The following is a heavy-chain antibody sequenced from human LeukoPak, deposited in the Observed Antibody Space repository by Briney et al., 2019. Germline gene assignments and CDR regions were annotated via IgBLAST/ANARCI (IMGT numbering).Heavy chain of an antibody. J-gene: IGHJ5*02. CDR2: IYTSGST. D-gene: IGHD6-13*01. Sequence: SETLSLTCTVSGGSISSYYWSWIRQPAGKGLEWIGRIYTSGSTNYNPSLKSRVTMSVDTSKNQFSLKLSSVTAADTAVYYCARDSSSWGDNWFDPWGQGTLATVSS. V-gene: IGHV4-4*07. CDR3: ARDSSSWGDNWFDP. CDR1: GGSISSYY.